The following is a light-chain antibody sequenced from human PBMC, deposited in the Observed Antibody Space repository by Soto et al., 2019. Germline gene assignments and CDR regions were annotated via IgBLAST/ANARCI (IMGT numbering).Light chain of an antibody. V-gene: IGKV3-20*01. Sequence: EIVLTQSPGTLSLSPGERATLSCRASQSVTGSYLAWYQQKPGKASRLLIYNAFSRATGIPDRFSGRGSGTDFTLTISRLEPEDFAVYYCQQLVTSPFTFGQGTQVEIK. CDR1: QSVTGSY. CDR3: QQLVTSPFT. J-gene: IGKJ2*01. CDR2: NAF.